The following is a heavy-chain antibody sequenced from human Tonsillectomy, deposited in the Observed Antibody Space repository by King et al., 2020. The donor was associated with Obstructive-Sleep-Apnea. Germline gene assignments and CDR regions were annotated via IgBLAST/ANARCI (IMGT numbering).Heavy chain of an antibody. CDR1: GDSISSSSYY. CDR3: ARVGDPALMVYAGFDY. D-gene: IGHD2-8*01. Sequence: QLQESGPGLVKPSETLSLTCTVSGDSISSSSYYWGWIRQSPGKGLEWIGTIYYTGSTYYNPSLKSRVTISVDTSKNPFSLRLSSVTAADTAVYYCARVGDPALMVYAGFDYGGQGTLVTVSS. J-gene: IGHJ4*02. CDR2: IYYTGST. V-gene: IGHV4-39*07.